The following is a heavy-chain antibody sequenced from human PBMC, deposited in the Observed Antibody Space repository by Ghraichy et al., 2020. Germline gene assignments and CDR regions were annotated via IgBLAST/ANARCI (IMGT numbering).Heavy chain of an antibody. J-gene: IGHJ4*02. CDR2: IKQDGSEK. CDR1: GFTLCDYW. Sequence: GESLNISCAASGFTLCDYWMNWVRQAPGKGPEWVAIIKQDGSEKHYVDSVKGRFTISRDNAKNSLHLQMNSLRVDDTAVYYCARASGWVIDYWGQGNLVTVSS. V-gene: IGHV3-7*04. D-gene: IGHD2-21*01. CDR3: ARASGWVIDY.